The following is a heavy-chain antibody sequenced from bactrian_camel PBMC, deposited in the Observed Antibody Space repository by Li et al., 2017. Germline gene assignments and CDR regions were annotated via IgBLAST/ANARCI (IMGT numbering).Heavy chain of an antibody. CDR3: AAKDRGYSGRTCYGEGGNFGYLYNH. CDR2: ISTTANGNP. V-gene: IGHV3S40*01. Sequence: VQLVESGGGSVQTGGSPRLSCRISGLADTNYCMGWFRQTPGKQHEGVAAISTTANGNPYYADSVKGRFTISRDNAENTVYLQMNNLKLEDTAMYYCAAKDRGYSGRTCYGEGGNFGYLYNHWGQGTQVTVS. CDR1: GLADTNYC. J-gene: IGHJ4*01. D-gene: IGHD1*01.